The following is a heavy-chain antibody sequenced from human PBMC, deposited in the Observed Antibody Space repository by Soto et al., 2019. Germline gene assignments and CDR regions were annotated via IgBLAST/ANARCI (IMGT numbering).Heavy chain of an antibody. CDR3: ARGMVTMIDRFDY. J-gene: IGHJ4*02. V-gene: IGHV4-59*01. D-gene: IGHD3-22*01. Sequence: SETLSLTCTVSGGSISSYYWSWIRQPPGRGLEWIGYIYYSGSTNYNPSLKSRVTISVDTSKNQFSLKLSSVTAADTAVYYCARGMVTMIDRFDYWGQGTLVTVSS. CDR1: GGSISSYY. CDR2: IYYSGST.